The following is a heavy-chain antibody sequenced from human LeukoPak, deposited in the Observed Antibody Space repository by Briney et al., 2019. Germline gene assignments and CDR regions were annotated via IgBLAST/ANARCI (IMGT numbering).Heavy chain of an antibody. J-gene: IGHJ4*02. CDR2: IYDDGST. D-gene: IGHD3-10*01. CDR1: GASISSYS. CDR3: ARFVTAAYYFDY. V-gene: IGHV4-59*12. Sequence: SETLSLTCTVSGASISSYSWSWIRQPPGKGLEWIGYIYDDGSTTYSPSLKSRVTILVDTSKNHFSLRLSSVTPADTAVYYCARFVTAAYYFDYWGQGTLVTVSS.